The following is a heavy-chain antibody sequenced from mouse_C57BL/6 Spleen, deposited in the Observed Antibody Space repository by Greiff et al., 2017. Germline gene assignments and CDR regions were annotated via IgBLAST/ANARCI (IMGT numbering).Heavy chain of an antibody. D-gene: IGHD2-1*01. J-gene: IGHJ2*01. CDR1: GYTFTDYY. V-gene: IGHV1-19*01. Sequence: VQLQQSGPVLVKPGASVKMSCKASGYTFTDYYMNWVKQSHGKSLEWIGVINPYNGGTSYNQKFKGKATLTVDKSSSTAYMELNSLTSEDSAVYYCAREGDGNYDYFDYWGQGTTLTVSS. CDR3: AREGDGNYDYFDY. CDR2: INPYNGGT.